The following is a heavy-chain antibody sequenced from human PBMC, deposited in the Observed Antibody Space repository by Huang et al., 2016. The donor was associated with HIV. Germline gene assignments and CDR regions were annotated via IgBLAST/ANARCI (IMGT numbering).Heavy chain of an antibody. CDR1: GYSFSTYW. D-gene: IGHD1-26*01. CDR2: IFPGDSDT. CDR3: ASTASYSGSYRGAFDI. Sequence: EVQLVQSGAEVKKPGESLKISCKGSGYSFSTYWLGWVRQMPGKGLEWMGMIFPGDSDTRYSPSFQGQVTISADKSISTAYLQWSSLKASDTAMYYCASTASYSGSYRGAFDIWGQGTMVTVSS. V-gene: IGHV5-51*03. J-gene: IGHJ3*02.